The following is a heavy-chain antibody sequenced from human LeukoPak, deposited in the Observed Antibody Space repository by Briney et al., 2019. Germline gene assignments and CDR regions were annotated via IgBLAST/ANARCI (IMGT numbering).Heavy chain of an antibody. CDR3: ARDLGLRGSP. Sequence: GGSLRLSCDVSGFTFSDSWMHWVRQTPGKGLVWVSRMYGDMSDISYADSVKGRFTISRDNAKNTVYLQMNSLRGEDTVVYYCARDLGLRGSPWGQGTLVTVSS. V-gene: IGHV3-74*01. CDR1: GFTFSDSW. CDR2: MYGDMSDI. D-gene: IGHD4-23*01. J-gene: IGHJ5*02.